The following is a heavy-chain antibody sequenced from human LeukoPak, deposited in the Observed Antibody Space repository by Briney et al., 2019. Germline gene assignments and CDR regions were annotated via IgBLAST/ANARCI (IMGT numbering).Heavy chain of an antibody. Sequence: SETLSLTCSVSGASVSSNNYYWDWIRQPPGKGLEWIVSIYYTGTTYYNPSLKSRVTISVDTSNNHFSLKLSSVTAADTAVYYCARRTTYIGWRPSESPSCFDYWGQGTLVTVSS. J-gene: IGHJ4*02. V-gene: IGHV4-39*02. CDR3: ARRTTYIGWRPSESPSCFDY. CDR2: IYYTGTT. CDR1: GASVSSNNYY. D-gene: IGHD2-21*02.